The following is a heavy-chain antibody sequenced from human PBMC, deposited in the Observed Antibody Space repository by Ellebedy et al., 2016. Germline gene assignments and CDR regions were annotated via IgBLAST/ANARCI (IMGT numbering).Heavy chain of an antibody. J-gene: IGHJ5*02. CDR2: INTNTGNP. Sequence: ASVKVSCKASGYTLTTYAIHWVRQAPGQGLEWMGWINTNTGNPTYAQGFTGRFVFSLDTTVSTAYLQINSLKSEDTGVYYCARAAGYYRFDPWGQGTLVTVSS. D-gene: IGHD3-9*01. V-gene: IGHV7-4-1*02. CDR1: GYTLTTYA. CDR3: ARAAGYYRFDP.